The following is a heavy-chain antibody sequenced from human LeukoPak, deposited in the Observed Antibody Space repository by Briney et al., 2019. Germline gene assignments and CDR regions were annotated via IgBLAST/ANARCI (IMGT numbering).Heavy chain of an antibody. CDR3: ARVHIVTGTYFDS. D-gene: IGHD2-21*01. V-gene: IGHV4-4*07. CDR2: IYNSGYT. CDR1: AESMTPYY. J-gene: IGHJ4*02. Sequence: PSETLSLTCNVSAESMTPYYWGWFRQPGGKALEWIGRIYNSGYTNYNPSLESRVTMSIDTAKSQFSLKLSSVTAADTAVYYCARVHIVTGTYFDSWGLGALVTVSS.